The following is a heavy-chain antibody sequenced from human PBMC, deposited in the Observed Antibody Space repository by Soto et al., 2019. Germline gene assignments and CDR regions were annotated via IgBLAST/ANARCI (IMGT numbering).Heavy chain of an antibody. CDR3: ARYGSGSYYIPYGMDV. D-gene: IGHD3-10*01. CDR2: ISAYNGNT. J-gene: IGHJ6*02. Sequence: QVQLVQSGAEVKKPGASVKVSCKASGYTFTSYGISWVQQAPGQGLEWMGWISAYNGNTNYAQKLQGRVTMTTDTSTSTAYMELRSLRSGDTAVYYCARYGSGSYYIPYGMDVWGQGTTVTVSS. CDR1: GYTFTSYG. V-gene: IGHV1-18*01.